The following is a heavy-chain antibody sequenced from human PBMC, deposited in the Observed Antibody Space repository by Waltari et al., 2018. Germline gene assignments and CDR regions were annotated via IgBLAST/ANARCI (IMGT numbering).Heavy chain of an antibody. D-gene: IGHD6-19*01. Sequence: EVQLLESGGGLVQPGGSLRLSCAASGFTFSSYAMSWVRKAPGKGLVWVSVIYSGVRTYYADSVKGRFTIARDNSKNTLYLQMNILRAEDTAVYYCAMTLAGRADYWGQGTLVTVSS. CDR1: GFTFSSYA. CDR2: IYSGVRT. V-gene: IGHV3-23*03. CDR3: AMTLAGRADY. J-gene: IGHJ4*02.